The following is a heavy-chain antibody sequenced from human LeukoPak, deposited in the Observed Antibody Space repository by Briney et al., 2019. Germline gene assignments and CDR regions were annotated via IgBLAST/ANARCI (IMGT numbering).Heavy chain of an antibody. CDR3: TRVGYIDEGIDY. V-gene: IGHV3-7*04. D-gene: IGHD5-24*01. Sequence: GGSLRLSCVASGFPFSSYWMTWVRQAPGKGLEWVANIKQDGSKKSYVDSVKGRFTISRDNAKNSLYLRMNSLRAEDTAIYYCTRVGYIDEGIDYWGQGTLVTVSS. CDR2: IKQDGSKK. J-gene: IGHJ4*02. CDR1: GFPFSSYW.